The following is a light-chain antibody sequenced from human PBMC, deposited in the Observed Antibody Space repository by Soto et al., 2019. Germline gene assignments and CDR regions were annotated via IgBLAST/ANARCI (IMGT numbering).Light chain of an antibody. V-gene: IGLV1-40*01. CDR1: SSNIGAGYD. Sequence: QSVLTQPPSVSGAPGPRVTISCTGSSSNIGAGYDVHWYQQLPGTAPKLLIYGNSNRPSGVPDRFSGSKSGTSASLAITGLRAEDEADYYGQSYDSSLSGWVFGGGTKVTVL. CDR2: GNS. CDR3: QSYDSSLSGWV. J-gene: IGLJ3*02.